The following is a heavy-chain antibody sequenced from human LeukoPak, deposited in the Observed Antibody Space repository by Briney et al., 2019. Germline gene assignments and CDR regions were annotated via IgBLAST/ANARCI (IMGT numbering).Heavy chain of an antibody. J-gene: IGHJ4*02. D-gene: IGHD3-10*01. Sequence: SVKVSCKASGGTFSSYAISWVRQAPGQGLEWMGGIIPIFGTANYAQKFQGRVTLTADESTSTAYMELSSLRAEDTAVYYCARLLGKFRFGELIHRLPNAFDYWGQGTLVTVSS. CDR1: GGTFSSYA. V-gene: IGHV1-69*13. CDR3: ARLLGKFRFGELIHRLPNAFDY. CDR2: IIPIFGTA.